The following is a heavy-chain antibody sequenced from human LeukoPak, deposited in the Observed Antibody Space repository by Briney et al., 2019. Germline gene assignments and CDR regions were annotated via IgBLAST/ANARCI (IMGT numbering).Heavy chain of an antibody. CDR1: GYTLTELS. V-gene: IGHV1-24*01. D-gene: IGHD6-13*01. J-gene: IGHJ4*02. Sequence: ASVKVSCKVSGYTLTELSMHWVRQAPGKGLEWMGGFDPEDGETIYAQKFQGRVTMTEDTSTDTAYMELSSLRSEDTAVYYCATDLVAAYPLGYWGQGTLVTVSS. CDR2: FDPEDGET. CDR3: ATDLVAAYPLGY.